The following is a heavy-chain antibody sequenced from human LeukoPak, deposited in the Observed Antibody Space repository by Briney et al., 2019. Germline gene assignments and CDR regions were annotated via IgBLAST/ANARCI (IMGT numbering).Heavy chain of an antibody. CDR3: VTQVVPAAIPDAFDI. D-gene: IGHD2-2*01. Sequence: PSETLSLTCAVSGYSISSGYYWGWLRQPPGRGLEFIASIYRSGSTYHNPSLKSRVTISLDMSRNQFSLKLDSLTAADTAVYFCVTQVVPAAIPDAFDIWGQGTVVTVSS. J-gene: IGHJ3*02. CDR1: GYSISSGYY. V-gene: IGHV4-38-2*01. CDR2: IYRSGST.